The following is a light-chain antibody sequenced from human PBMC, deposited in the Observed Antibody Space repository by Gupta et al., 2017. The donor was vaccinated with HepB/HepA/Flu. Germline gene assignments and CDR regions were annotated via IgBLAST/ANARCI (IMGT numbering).Light chain of an antibody. CDR3: QQRSNWPPGT. J-gene: IGKJ4*01. V-gene: IGKV3-11*01. CDR1: QSVSSY. CDR2: DAS. Sequence: EIVLTQSPATLSLSPGERATLSCRASQSVSSYLAWYQQKPGQAPRLLIYDASNRDTGIPARFSGSGYGKDFTLTISSREQEDFAVYYCQQRSNWPPGTFGGGTKVEIK.